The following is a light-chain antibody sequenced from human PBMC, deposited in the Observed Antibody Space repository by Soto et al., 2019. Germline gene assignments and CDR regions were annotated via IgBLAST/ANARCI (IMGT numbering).Light chain of an antibody. Sequence: DIQMTQSPSSLSASVGDRISITCRASQSIRNYLNWYQQKPGKVPNLLIYGGSSLQSGVPSRFSGSGSETDFTLTINNLQPEDFATYYCQQSYTAVFTFGPGTKVDIK. J-gene: IGKJ3*01. CDR2: GGS. V-gene: IGKV1-39*01. CDR1: QSIRNY. CDR3: QQSYTAVFT.